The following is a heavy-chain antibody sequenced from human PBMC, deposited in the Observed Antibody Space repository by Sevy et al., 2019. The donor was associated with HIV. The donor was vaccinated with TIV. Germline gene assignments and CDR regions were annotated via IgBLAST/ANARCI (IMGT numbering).Heavy chain of an antibody. Sequence: GGSLRLSCAASGFTFSSYAMSWVRQAPGKGLEWVSAISGSGGSTYYADSVKGRFTISRDNSKNTLYLQMNSLRAEDTAVYYCAKLAYCGGDCYSVPQDYWGHGTLVTVSS. D-gene: IGHD2-21*02. CDR3: AKLAYCGGDCYSVPQDY. J-gene: IGHJ4*01. V-gene: IGHV3-23*01. CDR2: ISGSGGST. CDR1: GFTFSSYA.